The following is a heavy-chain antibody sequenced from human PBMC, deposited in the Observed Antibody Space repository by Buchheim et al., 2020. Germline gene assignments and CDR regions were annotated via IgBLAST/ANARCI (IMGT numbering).Heavy chain of an antibody. V-gene: IGHV3-23*01. Sequence: EVGLLESGGSLAQPGGSLILSCAASGFTFTSYLMMWVRQGPGKGLECVSTINGRGDNTYYADSVKGRFIISRATSRHTMYLRMDSLRVEDTAIYYCAKVGSSAYFFESWGRGTL. CDR2: INGRGDNT. CDR1: GFTFTSYL. J-gene: IGHJ4*02. CDR3: AKVGSSAYFFES.